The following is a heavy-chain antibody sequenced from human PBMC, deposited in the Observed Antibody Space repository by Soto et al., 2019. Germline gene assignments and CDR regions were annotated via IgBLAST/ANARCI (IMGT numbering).Heavy chain of an antibody. D-gene: IGHD2-21*02. Sequence: SETLCLTCTVSGDSISSDYYHWTWIRQSPGKGLEWIGYIHHSGSILYNPSLKSRVTISVDTSKNQFSLHLTSVTAADTAVYFCAREDDGGDSFDVWGQGTTVTVSS. CDR1: GDSISSDYYH. CDR3: AREDDGGDSFDV. J-gene: IGHJ6*02. V-gene: IGHV4-30-4*08. CDR2: IHHSGSI.